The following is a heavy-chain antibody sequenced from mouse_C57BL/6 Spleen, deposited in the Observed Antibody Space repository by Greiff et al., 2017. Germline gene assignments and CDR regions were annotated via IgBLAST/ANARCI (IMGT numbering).Heavy chain of an antibody. J-gene: IGHJ3*01. CDR2: IYPGDGDT. D-gene: IGHD2-4*01. Sequence: QVQLQQSGPELVKPGASVKISCKASGYAFSSSWMNWVKQRPGKGLEWIGRIYPGDGDTNYNGKFKGKATLTADKSSSTAYMQLSSLTSEDSAIYYCARSGDYDVVAYWGQGTLVTVAA. CDR3: ARSGDYDVVAY. CDR1: GYAFSSSW. V-gene: IGHV1-82*01.